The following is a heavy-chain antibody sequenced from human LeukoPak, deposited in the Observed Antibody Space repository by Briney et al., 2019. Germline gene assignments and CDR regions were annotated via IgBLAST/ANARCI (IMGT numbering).Heavy chain of an antibody. CDR1: GFTFSSYA. CDR2: MSYDGSNK. V-gene: IGHV3-30-3*01. D-gene: IGHD1-26*01. J-gene: IGHJ4*02. Sequence: GGSLRLSCAASGFTFSSYAMHWVRQAPGKGLEWVAVMSYDGSNKYYADSVKGRFTISRDNSKNTLYLQMNSLRAEDTAVYYCARADGSGSYLLRDYWGQGTLVTVSS. CDR3: ARADGSGSYLLRDY.